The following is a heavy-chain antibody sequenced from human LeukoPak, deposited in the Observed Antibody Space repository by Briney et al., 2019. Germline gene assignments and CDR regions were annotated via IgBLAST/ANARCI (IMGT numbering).Heavy chain of an antibody. J-gene: IGHJ4*02. V-gene: IGHV3-21*04. CDR3: ASGSPDLVGPTIFAY. CDR2: ISAGSNYI. CDR1: GFTFSSYT. D-gene: IGHD1-26*01. Sequence: GGSLRLSCAASGFTFSSYTMNWVRQTPGKGLERVSSISAGSNYIFYADSVKGRFTISRDNSRNTLYLQMNSLRAEDTAVYYCASGSPDLVGPTIFAYWGQGTLVTVSS.